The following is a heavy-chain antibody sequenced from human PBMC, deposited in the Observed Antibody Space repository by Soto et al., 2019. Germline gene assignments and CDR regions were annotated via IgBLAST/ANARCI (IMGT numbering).Heavy chain of an antibody. CDR1: GGSISSGGYY. D-gene: IGHD2-15*01. Sequence: PSETLSLTCTVSGGSISSGGYYWSWIRQHPGKGLEWIGYIYYSGSTYYNPSLKSRVTISVDTSKNQFSLKLSPVTAADTAVYYCASGGSQDYYYYYYYMDVWGKGTTVTVSS. CDR3: ASGGSQDYYYYYYYMDV. J-gene: IGHJ6*03. CDR2: IYYSGST. V-gene: IGHV4-39*01.